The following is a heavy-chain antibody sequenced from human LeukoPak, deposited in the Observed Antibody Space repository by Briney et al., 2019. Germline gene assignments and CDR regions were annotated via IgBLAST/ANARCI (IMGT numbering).Heavy chain of an antibody. V-gene: IGHV1-69*04. CDR3: ARDPPRATVTNWFDP. D-gene: IGHD4-17*01. J-gene: IGHJ5*02. CDR1: GGTFSSYA. CDR2: IIPILGIA. Sequence: ASVKVSCKASGGTFSSYAISWVRQAPGRGLEWMGRIIPILGIANYAQKFQGRVTITADKSTSTAYMELSSLRSEDTAVYYCARDPPRATVTNWFDPWGQGTLVTVSS.